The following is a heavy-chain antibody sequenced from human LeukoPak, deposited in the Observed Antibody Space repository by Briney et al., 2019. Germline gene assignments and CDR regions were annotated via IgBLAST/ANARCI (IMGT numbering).Heavy chain of an antibody. V-gene: IGHV1-46*01. J-gene: IGHJ4*02. CDR1: GYTFTTYY. CDR3: TLYSSTWY. Sequence: ATVKVSCKASGYTFTTYYIHWVRQAPGQGLEWMGIINPTGGSTTYAQKFQGRVTMTRDTSTSTVFMEVNSLRSEDTAVYYCTLYSSTWYWGQGTLVTVSS. CDR2: INPTGGST. D-gene: IGHD6-13*01.